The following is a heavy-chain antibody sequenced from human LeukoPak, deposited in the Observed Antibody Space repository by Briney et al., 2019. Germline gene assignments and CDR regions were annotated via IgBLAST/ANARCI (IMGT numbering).Heavy chain of an antibody. V-gene: IGHV3-23*01. J-gene: IGHJ6*03. D-gene: IGHD5-24*01. Sequence: GGSLRLSCAASGFTFSSYAMSWVRQAPGKGLEWVSAISGSGGSTYYADSVKGRFTISRDNSKNTLYLQMNSLRAEDTAVYYCAKRWLQSDYYYMDVWGKGTTVTVSS. CDR1: GFTFSSYA. CDR2: ISGSGGST. CDR3: AKRWLQSDYYYMDV.